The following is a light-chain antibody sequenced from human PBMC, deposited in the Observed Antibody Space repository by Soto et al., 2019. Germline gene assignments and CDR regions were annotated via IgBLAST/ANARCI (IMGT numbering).Light chain of an antibody. CDR1: SSDVGGYNY. J-gene: IGLJ1*01. CDR3: SSYTSSSTPYI. V-gene: IGLV2-14*01. Sequence: ALTQPASVSGSPGQSITISCTGTSSDVGGYNYVSWYQQHPGKAPKLMIYDVSNRPSGVSNRFSGSKSGNTASLTISGLQAEDEADYYCSSYTSSSTPYIFGTGTKVTVL. CDR2: DVS.